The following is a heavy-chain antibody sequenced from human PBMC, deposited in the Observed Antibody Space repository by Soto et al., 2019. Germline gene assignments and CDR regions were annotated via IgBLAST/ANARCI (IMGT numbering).Heavy chain of an antibody. D-gene: IGHD2-2*01. J-gene: IGHJ6*02. V-gene: IGHV1-8*01. CDR3: ARCPLSPVLYYYYYGMDV. CDR2: MNPNSGNT. CDR1: GYTFTSYD. Sequence: GASVKVSCKASGYTFTSYDINWVRQATGQGLEWMGWMNPNSGNTGYAQKFQGRVAMTRNTSISTAYMELSSLRSEDTAVYYCARCPLSPVLYYYYYGMDVWGQGTTVTVSS.